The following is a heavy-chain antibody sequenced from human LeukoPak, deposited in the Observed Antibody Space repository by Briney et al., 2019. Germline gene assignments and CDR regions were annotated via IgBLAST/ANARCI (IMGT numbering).Heavy chain of an antibody. CDR1: GYTFTNYG. CDR2: ISAYNGNT. Sequence: ASVKVSCKTSGYTFTNYGINWVRQAPGQGLEWMGWISAYNGNTDYAQKLQGRVTMTTDTTTSTAYMELRSLRSDDTAVYYCARRHSGYDYYGDYDYWGQGTLVTVSS. J-gene: IGHJ4*02. D-gene: IGHD5-12*01. V-gene: IGHV1-18*01. CDR3: ARRHSGYDYYGDYDY.